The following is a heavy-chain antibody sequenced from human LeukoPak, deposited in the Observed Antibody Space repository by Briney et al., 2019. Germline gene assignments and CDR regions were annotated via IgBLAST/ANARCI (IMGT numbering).Heavy chain of an antibody. V-gene: IGHV3-48*02. CDR1: GFTFSVYG. CDR3: TRDSAMVTLSFDY. D-gene: IGHD2-2*01. J-gene: IGHJ4*02. Sequence: GGSLRVSCAASGFTFSVYGMNWVRQAPGKGLEWVSYISGGSSTIYHADSVKGRFTISRDNAKNSLYLQMNSLRDEDTAVYYCTRDSAMVTLSFDYWGQGILVTVSS. CDR2: ISGGSSTI.